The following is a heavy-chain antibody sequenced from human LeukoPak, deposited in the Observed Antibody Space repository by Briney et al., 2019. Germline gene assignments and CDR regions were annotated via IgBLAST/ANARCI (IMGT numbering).Heavy chain of an antibody. Sequence: GGSLRLSCAASGFTFSSYAMSWVRQAPGKGLERVSAISGSGGSTYYADSVKGRFTISRDNSKNTLYLQMNSLRAEDTAVYYCAKDQGGSYQGTYYYYGMDVWGQGTTVTVSS. CDR3: AKDQGGSYQGTYYYYGMDV. CDR1: GFTFSSYA. J-gene: IGHJ6*02. D-gene: IGHD1-26*01. CDR2: ISGSGGST. V-gene: IGHV3-23*01.